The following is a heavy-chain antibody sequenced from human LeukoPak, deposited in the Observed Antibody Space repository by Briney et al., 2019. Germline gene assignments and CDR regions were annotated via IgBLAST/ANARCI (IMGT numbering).Heavy chain of an antibody. CDR3: ASEYQLLLEAINNFDY. CDR2: ISYDGSNK. Sequence: GGSLRLSCAASGFTFSSYGMHWVRQAPGKGLEWVAVISYDGSNKYYADSVKGRFTISRDNSKNTLYLQMNSLRAEDTAVYYCASEYQLLLEAINNFDYWGQGTLVTVSS. D-gene: IGHD2-2*01. CDR1: GFTFSSYG. V-gene: IGHV3-30*03. J-gene: IGHJ4*02.